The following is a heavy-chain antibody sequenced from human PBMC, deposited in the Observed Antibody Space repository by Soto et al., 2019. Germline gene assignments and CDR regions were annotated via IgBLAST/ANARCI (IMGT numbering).Heavy chain of an antibody. J-gene: IGHJ4*02. Sequence: GGSLRLSCAASGFNFEDYAMRWVRQAPGKGLEWVSGIAWNSGIIGYADSVKGRFTISRDNGKNSLYLQMNSLRAEDTAVYYCTKGSSGYYYPHLDYWGQGTLVTVSS. CDR2: IAWNSGII. CDR3: TKGSSGYYYPHLDY. CDR1: GFNFEDYA. D-gene: IGHD3-22*01. V-gene: IGHV3-9*01.